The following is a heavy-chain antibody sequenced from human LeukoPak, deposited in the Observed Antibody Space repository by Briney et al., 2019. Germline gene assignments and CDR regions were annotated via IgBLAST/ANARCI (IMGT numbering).Heavy chain of an antibody. CDR1: GYTFTSHY. CDR2: INARGGST. CDR3: ARDSYYDSSGSVDY. D-gene: IGHD3-22*01. Sequence: GASVKVSCKASGYTFTSHYMHWVRQAPGQGLEWMGRINARGGSTTYAQRFQGRVTMTRDTSTSTVYMELSSLRSEDTAVYFCARDSYYDSSGSVDYWGQGTLVSVSA. V-gene: IGHV1-46*01. J-gene: IGHJ4*02.